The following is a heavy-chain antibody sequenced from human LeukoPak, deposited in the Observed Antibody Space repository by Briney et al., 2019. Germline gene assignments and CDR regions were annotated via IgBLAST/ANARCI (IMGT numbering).Heavy chain of an antibody. Sequence: SETLSLTCTVSGGSISSYYWSWIRQPAGQGLEWIGRSYSSGSTNYNPSLKSRVTISVDTSKKQLSLKLSSVTAADTAVYYCARDGSGSYRNWFDPWGRGTLVIVSP. CDR3: ARDGSGSYRNWFDP. CDR2: SYSSGST. J-gene: IGHJ5*02. CDR1: GGSISSYY. V-gene: IGHV4-4*07. D-gene: IGHD1-26*01.